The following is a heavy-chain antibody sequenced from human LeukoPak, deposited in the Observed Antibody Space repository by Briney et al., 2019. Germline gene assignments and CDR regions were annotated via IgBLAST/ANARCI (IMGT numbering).Heavy chain of an antibody. CDR1: GGSMSGFF. V-gene: IGHV4-59*01. CDR3: ARTSRHFYGSGTNLTPWPAGMDV. Sequence: SETLSLTCTVSGGSMSGFFWTWIRQPPGRELEWIGSIYYSGSSTKYNLSPKSQVPIYVDRSKSHFSLNLNSATAADTAVYYCARTSRHFYGSGTNLTPWPAGMDVWGQGTTVTVSS. CDR2: IYYSGSST. J-gene: IGHJ6*02. D-gene: IGHD3-10*01.